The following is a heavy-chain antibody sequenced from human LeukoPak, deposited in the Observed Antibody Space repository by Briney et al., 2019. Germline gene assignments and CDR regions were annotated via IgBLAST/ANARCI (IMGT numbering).Heavy chain of an antibody. D-gene: IGHD3-22*01. CDR1: GDSVSRSDSY. Sequence: ASETLSLTCSVSGDSVSRSDSYWDWIRQPPGKGLEWIGTIYYSGRTYYGPSLKSRVTMSVDPSNNQFSLNLRSVTAADTPLYYCARRRYYDGSGYLEWGQGTLLSVSS. CDR2: IYYSGRT. CDR3: ARRRYYDGSGYLE. J-gene: IGHJ1*01. V-gene: IGHV4-39*01.